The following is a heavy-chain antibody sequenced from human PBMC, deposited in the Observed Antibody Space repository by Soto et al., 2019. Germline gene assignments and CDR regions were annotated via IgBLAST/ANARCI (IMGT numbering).Heavy chain of an antibody. D-gene: IGHD3-10*01. V-gene: IGHV3-11*06. CDR2: ISSSSSYT. CDR3: ARVGGVLLRFGELFQENTNWFDP. J-gene: IGHJ5*02. CDR1: GFTFSDYY. Sequence: KPRGSLRLSWVTSGFTFSDYYMSWIRQAPGKGLELVCYISSSSSYTNYGDSVKGRFTISRDNAKNSLYLQMKSLRAEDTAVYYCARVGGVLLRFGELFQENTNWFDPWGQGTMVTVSS.